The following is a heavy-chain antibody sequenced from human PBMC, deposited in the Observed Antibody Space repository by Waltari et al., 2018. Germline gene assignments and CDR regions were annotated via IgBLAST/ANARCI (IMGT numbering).Heavy chain of an antibody. J-gene: IGHJ4*02. D-gene: IGHD1-26*01. CDR1: GFTFSSDS. CDR3: ARAAQGELPGGY. Sequence: EVQLVESGGGLVKPGGSLRLSCAASGFTFSSDSMNWARQAPGKGLEWVSSISSSSSYIYYADSVNGRFTISRDNAKNSLYLQMNSLRAEDTAVYYCARAAQGELPGGYWGQGTLVTVSS. V-gene: IGHV3-21*01. CDR2: ISSSSSYI.